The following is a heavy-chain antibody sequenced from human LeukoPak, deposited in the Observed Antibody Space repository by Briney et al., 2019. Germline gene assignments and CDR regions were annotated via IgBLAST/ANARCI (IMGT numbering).Heavy chain of an antibody. Sequence: GGSLRLSCAASGFIFSDAWLSWVRQAPGKGLEWVGRIKRKTAGGTIDYAAPVKGRFTISRDDSKNTLFLQMNSLKTEDTAIYYCATEYSVFAFDIWGQGTVVTVSS. D-gene: IGHD5-12*01. J-gene: IGHJ3*02. CDR3: ATEYSVFAFDI. CDR2: IKRKTAGGTI. V-gene: IGHV3-15*01. CDR1: GFIFSDAW.